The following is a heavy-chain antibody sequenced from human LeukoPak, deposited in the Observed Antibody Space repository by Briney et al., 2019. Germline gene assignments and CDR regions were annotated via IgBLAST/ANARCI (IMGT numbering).Heavy chain of an antibody. CDR2: ISSSSSTI. J-gene: IGHJ6*03. CDR3: ARVLLGYWNYMDV. CDR1: GFTFSSYS. D-gene: IGHD2-15*01. V-gene: IGHV3-48*01. Sequence: SGGSLRLSCAASGFTFSSYSMNWVRQAPGMGLEWVSYISSSSSTIYYADSVKVRFTISRDNAKNSLYLQMNSLRAEDTAVYYCARVLLGYWNYMDVWGKGTTVTVSS.